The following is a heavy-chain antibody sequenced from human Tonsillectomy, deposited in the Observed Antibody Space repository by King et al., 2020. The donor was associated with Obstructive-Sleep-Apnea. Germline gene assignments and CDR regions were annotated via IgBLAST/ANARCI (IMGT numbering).Heavy chain of an antibody. D-gene: IGHD5-24*01. CDR1: GFTFSSYS. Sequence: QLVESGGGLVKPGGSLRLSCAASGFTFSSYSMNWVRQAPGKGLEWVSSMSSSSSYIYYADSVKGRFTISRDNAKHSLYLQMNSLRAEDTAVYYCARDHSGDGYNYALWGQGTLVTVSS. CDR2: MSSSSSYI. CDR3: ARDHSGDGYNYAL. V-gene: IGHV3-21*01. J-gene: IGHJ4*02.